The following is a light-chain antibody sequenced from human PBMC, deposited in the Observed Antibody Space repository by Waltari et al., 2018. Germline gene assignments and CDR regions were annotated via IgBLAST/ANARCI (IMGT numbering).Light chain of an antibody. Sequence: IQLTQSPSSLSASVGARVTITCRASQGISNYLAWYQQKPGTAPKLLIYAASTLQSGVPSRFSGSGSGTEFTRTISSLQPEDFATDYGQQLNSYQWTFGQGTKVEIK. J-gene: IGKJ1*01. CDR3: QQLNSYQWT. V-gene: IGKV1-9*01. CDR1: QGISNY. CDR2: AAS.